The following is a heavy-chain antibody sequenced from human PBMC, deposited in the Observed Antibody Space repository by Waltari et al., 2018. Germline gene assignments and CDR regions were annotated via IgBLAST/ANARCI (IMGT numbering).Heavy chain of an antibody. D-gene: IGHD3-22*01. Sequence: QVQLQESGPGLVKPSETLSLTCTVPGGSISSYYWSWIRQPPGKGLEWIGYIYYSGSTNYNPSLKSRVTISVDTSKNQFSLKLSSVTAADTAVYYCARDALYYYDSSGYYYGYFDYWGQGTLVTVSS. J-gene: IGHJ4*02. CDR1: GGSISSYY. V-gene: IGHV4-59*01. CDR2: IYYSGST. CDR3: ARDALYYYDSSGYYYGYFDY.